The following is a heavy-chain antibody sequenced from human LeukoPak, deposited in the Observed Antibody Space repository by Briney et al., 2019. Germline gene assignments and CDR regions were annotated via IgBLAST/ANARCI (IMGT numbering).Heavy chain of an antibody. Sequence: SETLSLTCSVSGGSISSSSYYWGWIRQPPGKGLEWIGSIYYSGSTNYNPSLKSRVTISVDTSKNQFSLKLSSVTAADTAVYYCARYRWELNAFDIWGQGTMVTVSS. J-gene: IGHJ3*02. D-gene: IGHD1-26*01. CDR2: IYYSGST. V-gene: IGHV4-39*07. CDR1: GGSISSSSYY. CDR3: ARYRWELNAFDI.